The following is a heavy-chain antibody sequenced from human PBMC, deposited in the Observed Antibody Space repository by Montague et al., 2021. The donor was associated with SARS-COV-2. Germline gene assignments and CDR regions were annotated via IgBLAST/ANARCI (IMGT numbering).Heavy chain of an antibody. CDR1: GGSISSSSYY. V-gene: IGHV4-39*01. D-gene: IGHD5-24*01. CDR2: IYYSGST. J-gene: IGHJ4*02. CDR3: ARGEEEMATIVDEYFDY. Sequence: SETLSLTCIVSGGSISSSSYYWGWIRQPPGKGLEWIGSIYYSGSTYYNPSLKSRVTISVDTSKNQFSLKLSSVTAADTAVYYCARGEEEMATIVDEYFDYWGQGTLVTVSS.